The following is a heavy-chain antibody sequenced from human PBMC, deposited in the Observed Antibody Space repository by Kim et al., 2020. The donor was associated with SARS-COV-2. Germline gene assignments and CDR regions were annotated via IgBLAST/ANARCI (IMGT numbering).Heavy chain of an antibody. V-gene: IGHV1-3*01. CDR3: ARDKPAARGLGFDY. CDR1: GYTFTSYA. D-gene: IGHD2-2*01. Sequence: ASLNVSCKASGYTFTSYAMHWVRQAPGQRLEWMGWINAGNGNTKYSQKFQGRVTITRDTSASTAYMELSSLRSEDTAVYYCARDKPAARGLGFDYWGQGTLVTVSS. J-gene: IGHJ4*02. CDR2: INAGNGNT.